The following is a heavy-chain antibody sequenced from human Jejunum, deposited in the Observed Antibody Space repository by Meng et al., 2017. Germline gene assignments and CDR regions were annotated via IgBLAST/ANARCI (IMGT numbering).Heavy chain of an antibody. CDR2: ISSDGSVT. CDR3: ARREWFGNNRDAFDI. J-gene: IGHJ3*02. V-gene: IGHV3-23*01. CDR1: GFTFSTYA. Sequence: GESLKISCAASGFTFSTYAMSWVRQAPGKGLEWVSGISSDGSVTDYADSVKGRFTISRDNSKNTLYMQMNSLGVEDTAVYYCARREWFGNNRDAFDIRGQGTMVTVSS. D-gene: IGHD3-10*01.